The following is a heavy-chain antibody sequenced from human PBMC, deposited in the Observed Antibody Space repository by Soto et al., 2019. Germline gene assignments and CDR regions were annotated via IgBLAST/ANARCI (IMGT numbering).Heavy chain of an antibody. CDR2: TYYRSKWYN. Sequence: SQTPSLTCAISGVSFSSISAACNWIRQSPSRGLEWLGRTYYRSKWYNDYAVSVKSRITINPDTSKNQFPLQLNSVTPEDTAVYYCASIRYYYASLPGAFDIWGQGTMLTVSS. CDR3: ASIRYYYASLPGAFDI. D-gene: IGHD3-10*01. CDR1: GVSFSSISAA. V-gene: IGHV6-1*01. J-gene: IGHJ3*02.